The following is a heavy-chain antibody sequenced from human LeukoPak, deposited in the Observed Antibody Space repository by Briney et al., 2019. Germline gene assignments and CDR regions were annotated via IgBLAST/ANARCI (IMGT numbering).Heavy chain of an antibody. Sequence: GGSLRLSCAASGFTVSSNYMSWVRQAPGKGLEWVSVICSGGSTYYADSVKGRFTISRHNSKNTLYLQMNSLRAEDTAVYYCAGVSKGFGVQTYYFDYWGQGTLVTVSS. CDR2: ICSGGST. V-gene: IGHV3-53*04. CDR3: AGVSKGFGVQTYYFDY. CDR1: GFTVSSNY. D-gene: IGHD3-16*01. J-gene: IGHJ4*02.